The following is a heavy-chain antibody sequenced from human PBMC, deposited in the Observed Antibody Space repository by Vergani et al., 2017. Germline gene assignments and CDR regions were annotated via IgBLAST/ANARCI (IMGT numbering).Heavy chain of an antibody. CDR1: GGTFSSYA. J-gene: IGHJ4*02. D-gene: IGHD4-11*01. CDR3: ARARQLKSTVTPYYFDY. Sequence: QVQLVQSGAEVKKPGSSVKVSCKASGGTFSSYAISWVRQAPGQGLEWMGGIIPIFGTANYAQKFQGRVTITADESTSTAYMELSSLRSEDTAVYYYARARQLKSTVTPYYFDYWGQGTLVTVSS. V-gene: IGHV1-69*01. CDR2: IIPIFGTA.